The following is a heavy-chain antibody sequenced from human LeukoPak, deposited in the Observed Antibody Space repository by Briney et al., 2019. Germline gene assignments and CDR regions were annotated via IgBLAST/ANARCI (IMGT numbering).Heavy chain of an antibody. CDR1: GGSISSYY. J-gene: IGHJ4*02. CDR3: ARSKYDILTGYYNEFDY. CDR2: IYYSGST. D-gene: IGHD3-9*01. Sequence: PSETLSLTCTVSGGSISSYYWSWIRQPPGKGLEWIGYIYYSGSTNYNPSLKSRVTISVDTSTNQFSLKLSSVTAADTAVYYCARSKYDILTGYYNEFDYWGQGTLVTVSS. V-gene: IGHV4-59*08.